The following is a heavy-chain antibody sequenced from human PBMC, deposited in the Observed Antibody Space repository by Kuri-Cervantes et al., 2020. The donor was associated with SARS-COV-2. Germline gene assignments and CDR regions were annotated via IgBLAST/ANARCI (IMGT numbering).Heavy chain of an antibody. J-gene: IGHJ4*02. CDR3: ARGDSSGYLYYFDY. CDR2: INEDGSEK. CDR1: GFMFSRYW. Sequence: GESLKISCAASGFMFSRYWMSWVRQAPGKGLEWGANINEDGSEKYYVDSVKGRFTISRDNAKNSLYLQMNSLRAEDTAVYYCARGDSSGYLYYFDYWGQGTLVTVSS. V-gene: IGHV3-7*04. D-gene: IGHD3-22*01.